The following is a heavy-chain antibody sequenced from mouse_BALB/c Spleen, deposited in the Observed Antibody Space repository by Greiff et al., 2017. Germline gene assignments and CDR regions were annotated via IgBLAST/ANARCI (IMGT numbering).Heavy chain of an antibody. Sequence: QVQLKESGPGLVAPSQSLSITCTVSGFSLTGYGVNWVRQPPGKGLEWLGMIWGDGSTDYNSALKSRLSISKDNSKSQVFLKMNSLQTDDTARYYCAREGHYGSRRDAMDYWGQGTSVTVSS. J-gene: IGHJ4*01. V-gene: IGHV2-6-7*01. D-gene: IGHD1-1*01. CDR2: IWGDGST. CDR3: AREGHYGSRRDAMDY. CDR1: GFSLTGYG.